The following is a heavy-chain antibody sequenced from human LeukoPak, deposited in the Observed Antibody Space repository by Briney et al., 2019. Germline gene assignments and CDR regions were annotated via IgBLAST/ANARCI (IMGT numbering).Heavy chain of an antibody. CDR1: GFIYTSYW. V-gene: IGHV3-7*01. D-gene: IGHD4-17*01. CDR3: ARESGSVTSEVDFDY. Sequence: GGSLRLSCAASGFIYTSYWMSWVRQAPGKGLEWVANIKQDGSEKYYVDSVKGRFTISRDNAKNSLYLQMNSLRAEDTAVYYCARESGSVTSEVDFDYWGQGTLVTVSS. J-gene: IGHJ4*02. CDR2: IKQDGSEK.